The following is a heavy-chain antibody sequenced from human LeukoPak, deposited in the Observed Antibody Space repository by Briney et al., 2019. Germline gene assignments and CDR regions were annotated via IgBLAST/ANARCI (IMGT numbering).Heavy chain of an antibody. Sequence: GRSLRLSCAASGFTFSTYGMHWVRQAPGKGLKWVAVISYDGSNQYYADSVKGRFTISRDNSKNTLYLQMNSLRGEDTAVYYCAKGRSGSYYYGVGVWGQGTTVTVSS. CDR1: GFTFSTYG. J-gene: IGHJ6*02. D-gene: IGHD3-10*01. CDR3: AKGRSGSYYYGVGV. CDR2: ISYDGSNQ. V-gene: IGHV3-30*18.